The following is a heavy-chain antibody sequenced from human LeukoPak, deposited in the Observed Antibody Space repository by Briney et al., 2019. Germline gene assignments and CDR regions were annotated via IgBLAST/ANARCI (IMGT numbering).Heavy chain of an antibody. CDR3: AKDRSSGWYSAGHAFDI. CDR1: GFTFSSYA. J-gene: IGHJ3*02. Sequence: GGSLRLSCAASGFTFSSYAMTWVRQAPGKGLEWVSAITGGGDTTYYADSVKGRFTISRDNSKNTLYLQMNNLRAEDTAVYYCAKDRSSGWYSAGHAFDIWGQGTMVTVSS. V-gene: IGHV3-23*01. CDR2: ITGGGDTT. D-gene: IGHD6-19*01.